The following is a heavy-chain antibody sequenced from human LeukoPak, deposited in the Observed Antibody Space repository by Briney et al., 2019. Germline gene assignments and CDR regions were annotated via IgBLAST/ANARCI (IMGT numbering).Heavy chain of an antibody. Sequence: SETLSLTCTVSGGSISSSSYYWGWIRQPPGKGLEWIGSIYYSGSTYYNPSLKSRVTISVDTSKNQFSLKLSSVTAADTAVYYCARLGYYYYGMDVWGQGTTVTVSS. CDR2: IYYSGST. CDR3: ARLGYYYYGMDV. CDR1: GGSISSSSYY. V-gene: IGHV4-39*01. J-gene: IGHJ6*02.